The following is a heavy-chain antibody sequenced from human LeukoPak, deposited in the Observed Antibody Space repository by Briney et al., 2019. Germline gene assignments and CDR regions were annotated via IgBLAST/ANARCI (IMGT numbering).Heavy chain of an antibody. CDR2: IKSKTDGGTT. CDR3: ARDCSNGVCSTYQTFDI. D-gene: IGHD2-8*01. CDR1: AFTFSNAW. J-gene: IGHJ3*02. Sequence: GGSLRLSCAASAFTFSNAWMSWVRQAPGKGLEWVGRIKSKTDGGTTDYAAPVKGRFTISRDDSKNTLYLQMDSLRAEDTAVYYCARDCSNGVCSTYQTFDIWGQGTVVTVSS. V-gene: IGHV3-15*01.